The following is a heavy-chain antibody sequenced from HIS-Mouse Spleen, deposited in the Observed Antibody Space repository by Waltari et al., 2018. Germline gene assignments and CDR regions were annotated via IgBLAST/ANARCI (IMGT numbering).Heavy chain of an antibody. J-gene: IGHJ4*02. CDR2: IRWNSGSI. V-gene: IGHV3-9*01. Sequence: EVQLVESGGGLVQPGRSLRLSCAASGFTFVDYAMHWVRHAPGKGLEWVSGIRWNSGSIGYADSVKGRFTISRDNAKNSLYLQMNSLRAEDTALYYCAKGQQLAPFDYWGQGTLVTVSS. CDR3: AKGQQLAPFDY. D-gene: IGHD6-13*01. CDR1: GFTFVDYA.